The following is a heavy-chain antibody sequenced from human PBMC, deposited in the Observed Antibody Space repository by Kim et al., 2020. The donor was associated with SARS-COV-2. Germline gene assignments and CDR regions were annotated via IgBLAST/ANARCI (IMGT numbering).Heavy chain of an antibody. CDR2: INACNGNT. CDR3: ARVVLRFLEWLGGGRGSYGMDV. CDR1: GYTFTSYA. J-gene: IGHJ6*02. Sequence: ASVKVSCKASGYTFTSYAMHWVRQAPGQRLEWMGWINACNGNTKYSQKFQGRVTITRDTSASTAYMELSSLRSEDTAVYYCARVVLRFLEWLGGGRGSYGMDVWGPGTTVSVSS. D-gene: IGHD3-3*01. V-gene: IGHV1-3*01.